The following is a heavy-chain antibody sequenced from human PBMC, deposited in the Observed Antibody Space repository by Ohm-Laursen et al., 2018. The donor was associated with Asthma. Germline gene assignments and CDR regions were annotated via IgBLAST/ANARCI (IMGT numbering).Heavy chain of an antibody. V-gene: IGHV3-74*01. J-gene: IGHJ4*02. D-gene: IGHD3-10*01. CDR3: AYEFGGSGDY. CDR1: GFTVSNYW. CDR2: INGDGSTT. Sequence: SLRLSCAASGFTVSNYWVHWVRQAPGKGLVWVSRINGDGSTTTYADSVRGRFTITRDNANNTVYLQMNSLRVDDTAVYYCAYEFGGSGDYWGQGTLVTVSS.